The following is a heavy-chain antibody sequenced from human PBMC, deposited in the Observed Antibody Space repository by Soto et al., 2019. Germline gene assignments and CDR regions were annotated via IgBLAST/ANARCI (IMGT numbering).Heavy chain of an antibody. D-gene: IGHD6-13*01. V-gene: IGHV1-69*13. CDR1: GYTFTSYY. CDR2: IIPIFGTA. J-gene: IGHJ4*02. CDR3: ARTGQQLAYYFDY. Sequence: SVKVSCKASGYTFTSYYMHWVRQAPGQGLEWMGGIIPIFGTANYAQKFQGRVTITADESTSTAYMELSSLRSEDTAVYYCARTGQQLAYYFDYWGQGTLVTVS.